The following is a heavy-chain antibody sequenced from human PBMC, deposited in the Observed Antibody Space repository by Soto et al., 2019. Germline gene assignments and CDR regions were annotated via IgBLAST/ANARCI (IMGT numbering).Heavy chain of an antibody. V-gene: IGHV3-73*02. CDR3: ISHSPEDMIRT. D-gene: IGHD2-15*01. CDR1: GCTFSGSS. CDR2: IRNKANSYAT. Sequence: EVQLVESGGGLVQPGGSLKLSCAASGCTFSGSSVHWVRQASGKGLEWVGRIRNKANSYATAYAASVRGRFTISRDDSKNTAFLQMNSLNTEDTAVYYCISHSPEDMIRTWGQGTLVTVSS. J-gene: IGHJ4*02.